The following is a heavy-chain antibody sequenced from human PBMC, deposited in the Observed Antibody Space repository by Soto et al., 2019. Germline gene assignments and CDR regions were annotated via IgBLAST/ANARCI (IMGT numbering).Heavy chain of an antibody. CDR3: ADIGRTYVHSFPY. CDR1: GLNCNIYT. J-gene: IGHJ4*02. V-gene: IGHV3-23*01. Sequence: VGSLRHSWAASGLNCNIYTMSWVRQAPGKGLEWVSSISASGDIRDYADSVTGRFTISRDNSKNTLYLQMNGLRVEDTALYYCADIGRTYVHSFPYWGQGALLTVSS. CDR2: ISASGDIR. D-gene: IGHD2-8*01.